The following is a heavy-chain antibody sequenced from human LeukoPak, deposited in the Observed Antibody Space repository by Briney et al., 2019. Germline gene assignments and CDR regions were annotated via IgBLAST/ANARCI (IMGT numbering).Heavy chain of an antibody. J-gene: IGHJ4*02. V-gene: IGHV3-23*01. D-gene: IGHD3-22*01. CDR3: ARPAHYYDSSGYRVDY. CDR2: ISGSGGST. CDR1: GFTFSSYA. Sequence: GGSLRLSCAASGFTFSSYAMSWVRQAPGKGLEWVSAISGSGGSTYYADSVKGRFTISRDNSKNTLYLQMNSLRAEDTAVYYCARPAHYYDSSGYRVDYWGQGTLVTVSS.